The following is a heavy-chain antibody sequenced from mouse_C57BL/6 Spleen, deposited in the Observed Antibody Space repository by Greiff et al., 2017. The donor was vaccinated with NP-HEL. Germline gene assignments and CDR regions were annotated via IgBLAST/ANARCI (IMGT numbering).Heavy chain of an antibody. V-gene: IGHV1-26*01. J-gene: IGHJ1*03. CDR2: INPNNGGT. Sequence: EVQLQQSGPELVKPGASVKISCKASGYTFTDYYMNWVKQSHGKSLEWIGDINPNNGGTSYNQKFKGKATLTVDKSSSTAYMELRSLTSEDSAVYYCARRSLYGSSYGYFDVWGTGTTVTVSS. CDR1: GYTFTDYY. D-gene: IGHD1-1*01. CDR3: ARRSLYGSSYGYFDV.